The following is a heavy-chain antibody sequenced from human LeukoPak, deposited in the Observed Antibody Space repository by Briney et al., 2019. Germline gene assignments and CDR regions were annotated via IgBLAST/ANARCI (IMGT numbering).Heavy chain of an antibody. CDR3: ARAHLGSGSCYIRFNAFDI. D-gene: IGHD1-26*01. V-gene: IGHV1-69*04. CDR2: IIPILGIA. Sequence: VASVKVSCKASGGTFSSYAISWVRQAPGQGLEWMGRIIPILGIANYAQKFQGRVTITADKSTSTAYMELSSLRSEDTAVYYCARAHLGSGSCYIRFNAFDIWGQGTKVTVSS. J-gene: IGHJ3*02. CDR1: GGTFSSYA.